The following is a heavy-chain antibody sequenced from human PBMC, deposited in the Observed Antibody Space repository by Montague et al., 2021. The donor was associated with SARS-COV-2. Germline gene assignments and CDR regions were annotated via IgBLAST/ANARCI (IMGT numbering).Heavy chain of an antibody. J-gene: IGHJ6*02. V-gene: IGHV4-4*02. CDR2: IYYAGNT. CDR1: DGSISSPNW. D-gene: IGHD3-16*01. CDR3: ARGGTYHYGMDV. Sequence: SETLSLTCAVSDGSISSPNWWNWVRQPPGKGLEWIGEIYYAGNTNYNPSLKSRVTIFIDKSKNHFFLQLSSVTAADTAVYYCARGGTYHYGMDVRGQGTTVAVSS.